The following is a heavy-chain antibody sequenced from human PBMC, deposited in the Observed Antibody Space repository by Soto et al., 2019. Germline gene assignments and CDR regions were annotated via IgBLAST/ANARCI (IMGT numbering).Heavy chain of an antibody. CDR2: IWYDGSNK. CDR3: ARDKLIGYNLDYFDY. J-gene: IGHJ4*02. D-gene: IGHD5-12*01. V-gene: IGHV3-33*01. Sequence: QVQLVESGGGVVQPGRSLRLSCTASGFTFSNYGMHWVRQAPGKGLEWVAVIWYDGSNKYSADSVKGRFTISSDNSENTLYLQMNSMRAEDTAVYYCARDKLIGYNLDYFDYWGQGTLVTVSS. CDR1: GFTFSNYG.